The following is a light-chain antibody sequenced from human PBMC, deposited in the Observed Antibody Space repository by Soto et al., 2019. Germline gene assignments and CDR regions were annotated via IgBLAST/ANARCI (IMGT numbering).Light chain of an antibody. J-gene: IGLJ2*01. CDR3: LLSYSDAHV. CDR2: DTN. CDR1: TGAVTSGHY. V-gene: IGLV7-46*01. Sequence: QTVVTQEPSLTVSPGGTVTLTCGSSTGAVTSGHYPYWFQQKPGQAPRTLIYDTNDKHSWTPARFSGSLLGGKAALTLSGAQPEDEADYYCLLSYSDAHVFGGGTRSPS.